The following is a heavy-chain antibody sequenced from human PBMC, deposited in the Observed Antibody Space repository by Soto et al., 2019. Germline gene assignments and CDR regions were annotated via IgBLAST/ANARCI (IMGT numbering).Heavy chain of an antibody. CDR1: GYTFTNYD. J-gene: IGHJ6*02. D-gene: IGHD3-10*01. V-gene: IGHV1-18*01. CDR2: ISTYTGNT. Sequence: QVHLVQSGAEVKKPGASVKVSCKASGYTFTNYDINWVRQAPGQGLEWMGWISTYTGNTNYAQKLQGRVTTTTGATTSTAYVERRSLRSDDTAVYYCARGYYYRSGSPPPGGMDVWGQGTTVTVSS. CDR3: ARGYYYRSGSPPPGGMDV.